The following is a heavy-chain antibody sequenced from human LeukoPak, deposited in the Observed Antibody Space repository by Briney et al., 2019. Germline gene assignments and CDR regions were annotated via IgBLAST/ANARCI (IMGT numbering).Heavy chain of an antibody. J-gene: IGHJ5*02. CDR2: IIPIFGTA. V-gene: IGHV1-69*06. Sequence: GSSVKVSCKASGGTFSSYAISWVRQAPGQGLEWMGGIIPIFGTANYAQKFQGRVTMTADKSTSTAYMELSSLSSEDTAVYYCARDHSRGPYNWFDPWGQGTLVTVSS. CDR1: GGTFSSYA. CDR3: ARDHSRGPYNWFDP. D-gene: IGHD5-18*01.